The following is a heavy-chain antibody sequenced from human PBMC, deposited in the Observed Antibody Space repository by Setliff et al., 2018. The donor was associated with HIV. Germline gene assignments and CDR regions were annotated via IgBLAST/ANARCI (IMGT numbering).Heavy chain of an antibody. CDR3: TTARLQLWSEYFQH. CDR2: IKSKTDGGTT. J-gene: IGHJ1*01. Sequence: PGGSLRLSCTASGFNFSNFAMSWVRQAPGKGLEWVGRIKSKTDGGTTDFAAPVKGRFTIFRDDSKNTLYLQMNSLKTEDTAIYYCTTARLQLWSEYFQHWGQGNLVTVSS. CDR1: GFNFSNFA. D-gene: IGHD5-18*01. V-gene: IGHV3-15*01.